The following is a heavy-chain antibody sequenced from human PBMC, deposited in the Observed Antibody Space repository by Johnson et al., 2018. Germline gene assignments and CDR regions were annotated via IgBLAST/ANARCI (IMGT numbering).Heavy chain of an antibody. D-gene: IGHD2-15*01. Sequence: VQLLESGGGLVQPGGSLRISCTASGFSLTNYWMNWVRQAPGKGLVWVSRIDYDGSRTNYADFVKGRFTISRDNAKNTVYLQMNSVRAEGTAGYYCAREMGYSMDVCGQGTTVTVSS. J-gene: IGHJ6*02. CDR2: IDYDGSRT. CDR1: GFSLTNYW. CDR3: AREMGYSMDV. V-gene: IGHV3-74*01.